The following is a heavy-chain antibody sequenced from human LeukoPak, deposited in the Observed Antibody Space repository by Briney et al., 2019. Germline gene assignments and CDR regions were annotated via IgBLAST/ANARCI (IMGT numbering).Heavy chain of an antibody. CDR1: GFTFSGHN. V-gene: IGHV3-48*04. Sequence: PGGSLRLSCAASGFTFSGHNMNWVRQAPGKGLEWISFVSISSGTIYYADSVNGRFRISRDNAKSSLDLEMNSLRAEDTAVYYCAKRYGSGSYCDYWGQGTLVTVSS. CDR3: AKRYGSGSYCDY. J-gene: IGHJ4*02. D-gene: IGHD3-10*01. CDR2: VSISSGTI.